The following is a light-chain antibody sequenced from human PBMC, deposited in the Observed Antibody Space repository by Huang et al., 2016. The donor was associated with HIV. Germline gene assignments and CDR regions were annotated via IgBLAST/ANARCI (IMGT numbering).Light chain of an antibody. Sequence: EIVMTQSPATLSVSPGERATLSCRASQSVAKHFARYQQKPGQAPWLLIYGASTRATGIPARFSGSRSGTEFTLTISSLQSEDFAVYYCHHYSNWPPTWTFGQGTKVEIK. CDR2: GAS. CDR3: HHYSNWPPTWT. V-gene: IGKV3-15*01. CDR1: QSVAKH. J-gene: IGKJ1*01.